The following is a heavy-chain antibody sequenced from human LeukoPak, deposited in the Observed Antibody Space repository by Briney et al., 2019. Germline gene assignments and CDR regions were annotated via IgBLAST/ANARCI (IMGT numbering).Heavy chain of an antibody. CDR3: ARDYSSGWFGKGAY. V-gene: IGHV3-21*06. D-gene: IGHD6-19*01. J-gene: IGHJ4*02. CDR2: IDGDGTLK. Sequence: PGGSLRLSCSGSGFTFRSYTMTWVRQAPGKGLEWVSSIDGDGTLKYYADSLKGRFTIPRDNANNSVYLQMKSLTADDSGLYFCARDYSSGWFGKGAYWGQGTRVLVSS. CDR1: GFTFRSYT.